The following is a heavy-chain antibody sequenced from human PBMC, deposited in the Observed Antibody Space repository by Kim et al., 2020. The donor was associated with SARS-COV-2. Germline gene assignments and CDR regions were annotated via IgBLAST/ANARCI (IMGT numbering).Heavy chain of an antibody. CDR2: ISSSSSYI. J-gene: IGHJ4*02. D-gene: IGHD5-12*01. CDR3: ARDALVDIVATTDY. V-gene: IGHV3-21*01. Sequence: GGSLRLSCAASGFTFSSYSMNWVRQAPGKGLEWVSSISSSSSYIYYADSVKGRFTISRDNAKNSLYLQMNSLRAEDTAVYYCARDALVDIVATTDYWGQGTLVTVSS. CDR1: GFTFSSYS.